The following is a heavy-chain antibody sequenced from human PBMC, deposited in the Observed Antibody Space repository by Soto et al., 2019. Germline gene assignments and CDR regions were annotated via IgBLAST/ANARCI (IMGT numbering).Heavy chain of an antibody. V-gene: IGHV1-3*01. J-gene: IGHJ6*02. Sequence: ASVQVACKASGYTFTSYAMRWVRQAPGQRLEWMGWINAGNGNTKYSQKFQGRVTITRDTSASTAYMELSSLRSEDTAVYYCARVLDILTGYSRGMDVWGQGTTVTVSS. CDR3: ARVLDILTGYSRGMDV. CDR1: GYTFTSYA. D-gene: IGHD3-9*01. CDR2: INAGNGNT.